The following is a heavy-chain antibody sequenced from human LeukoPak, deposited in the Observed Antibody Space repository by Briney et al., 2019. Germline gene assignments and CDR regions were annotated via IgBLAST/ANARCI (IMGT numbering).Heavy chain of an antibody. CDR2: IIPIFGTA. CDR3: ASDPGIVGATTILDY. D-gene: IGHD1-26*01. Sequence: ASVKVSCKASGGTFSSYAISWVRQAPGQGLEWMGGIIPIFGTANYTQKFQGRVTITADESTSTAYMELSSLRSEDTAVYYCASDPGIVGATTILDYWGQGTLVTVSS. CDR1: GGTFSSYA. V-gene: IGHV1-69*13. J-gene: IGHJ4*02.